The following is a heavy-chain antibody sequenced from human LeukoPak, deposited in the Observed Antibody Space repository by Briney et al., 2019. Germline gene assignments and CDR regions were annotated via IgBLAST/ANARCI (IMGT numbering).Heavy chain of an antibody. J-gene: IGHJ5*02. CDR1: GGTFSSYA. CDR3: ASSGGNTNWFDP. Sequence: ASVKVSCKASGGTFSSYAISWVRQAPGQGLEWMGGIIPIFGTANYAQKFQGRVTITADKSTSTAYMELSSLRSEDTAVYYCASSGGNTNWFDPWGQGTLVTVSS. V-gene: IGHV1-69*06. D-gene: IGHD4-23*01. CDR2: IIPIFGTA.